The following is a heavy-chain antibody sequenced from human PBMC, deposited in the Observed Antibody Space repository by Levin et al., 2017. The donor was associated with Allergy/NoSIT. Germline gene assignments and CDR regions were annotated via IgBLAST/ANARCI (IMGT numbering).Heavy chain of an antibody. CDR3: ARDPASDY. Sequence: GESLKISCAASGFTFSSYSMNWVRQAPGKGLEWVSSISSSSSYIYYADSVKGRFTISRDNAKNSLYLQMNSLRAEDTAVYYCARDPASDYWGQGTLVTVSS. CDR1: GFTFSSYS. V-gene: IGHV3-21*01. CDR2: ISSSSSYI. D-gene: IGHD6-25*01. J-gene: IGHJ4*02.